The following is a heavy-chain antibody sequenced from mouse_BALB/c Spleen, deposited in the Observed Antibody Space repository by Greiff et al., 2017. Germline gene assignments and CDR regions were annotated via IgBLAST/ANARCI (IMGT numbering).Heavy chain of an antibody. Sequence: EVKLMESGGGLVQPGGSRKLSCAASGFTFSSFGMHWVRQAPEKGLEWVAYISSGSSTIYYADTVKGRFTISRDNPKNTLFLQMTSLRSEDTAMYYCAREGSSYAMDYWGQGTSVTVSS. CDR2: ISSGSSTI. CDR1: GFTFSSFG. J-gene: IGHJ4*01. CDR3: AREGSSYAMDY. D-gene: IGHD1-1*01. V-gene: IGHV5-17*02.